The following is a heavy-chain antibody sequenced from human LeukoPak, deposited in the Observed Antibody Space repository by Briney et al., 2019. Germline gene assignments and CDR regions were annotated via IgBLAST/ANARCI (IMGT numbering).Heavy chain of an antibody. J-gene: IGHJ4*02. CDR2: IYHSGST. CDR1: GVSISSGGYS. V-gene: IGHV4-30-2*01. CDR3: ARAGGTSCYDY. D-gene: IGHD2-2*01. Sequence: SQTLSLTCAVSGVSISSGGYSWSWIRQPPGKGLEWIGYIYHSGSTYYNPSLKSRVTISVDRSKNLFSLKLSSVTAADTAVYYCARAGGTSCYDYWGQGTLVTVSS.